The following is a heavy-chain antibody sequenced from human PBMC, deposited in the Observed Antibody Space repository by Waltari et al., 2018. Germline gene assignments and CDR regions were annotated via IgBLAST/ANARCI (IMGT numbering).Heavy chain of an antibody. Sequence: QVHLQESGPGQVKPSGTLSLICAVSGGYISSGYWWSWVRPPPGKGMEWSGEIDHNGMPKSNPSLKCRVTMSVDKSKSLISLRMTSVTAADTAMYYCARGIYGVVVLDSWGQGAPVTVSS. CDR3: ARGIYGVVVLDS. V-gene: IGHV4-4*02. D-gene: IGHD3-3*01. J-gene: IGHJ4*02. CDR1: GGYISSGYW. CDR2: IDHNGMP.